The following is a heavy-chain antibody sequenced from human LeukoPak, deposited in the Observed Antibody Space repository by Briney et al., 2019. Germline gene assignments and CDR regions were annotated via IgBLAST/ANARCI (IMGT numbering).Heavy chain of an antibody. J-gene: IGHJ6*03. CDR3: ARGTNRPRYYSYYYYMDV. CDR1: GGSFSGYY. Sequence: PSETLSLTCAVYGGSFSGYYWSWIRQPPGKGLEWIGEINHSGSTNYNPSLKSRVTISVDTSKNQFSLKLSSVTAADTAVYYCARGTNRPRYYSYYYYMDVWGKGTTVTVSS. CDR2: INHSGST. V-gene: IGHV4-34*01. D-gene: IGHD6-6*01.